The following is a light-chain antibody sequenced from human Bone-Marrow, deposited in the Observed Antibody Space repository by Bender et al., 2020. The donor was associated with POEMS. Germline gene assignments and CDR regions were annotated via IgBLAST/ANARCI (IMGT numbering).Light chain of an antibody. CDR3: SSYAGSSYVL. Sequence: QSALTQPASVSGSPGQSITISCTGTSSDVGSYKLVSWYQQHPGKAPKLMIYEVGYRPSGISDRFSGSRSGNTASLTISGLQDEDEADYCCSSYAGSSYVLFGGGTKLTVL. V-gene: IGLV2-23*02. CDR2: EVG. CDR1: SSDVGSYKL. J-gene: IGLJ2*01.